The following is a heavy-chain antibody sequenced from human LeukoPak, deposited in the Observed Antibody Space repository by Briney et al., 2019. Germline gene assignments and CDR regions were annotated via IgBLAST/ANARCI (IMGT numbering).Heavy chain of an antibody. J-gene: IGHJ4*02. Sequence: ASVKVSCKASGYTFTGYYMHWVRQAPGQGREWMGWINPNSGGTNYAQKFQGRVTMTRDTSISTAYMELSRLRSDDTAVYYCARVLVKYYYDSSGLATGYFDYWGQGTLVTVSS. D-gene: IGHD3-22*01. CDR1: GYTFTGYY. CDR2: INPNSGGT. V-gene: IGHV1-2*02. CDR3: ARVLVKYYYDSSGLATGYFDY.